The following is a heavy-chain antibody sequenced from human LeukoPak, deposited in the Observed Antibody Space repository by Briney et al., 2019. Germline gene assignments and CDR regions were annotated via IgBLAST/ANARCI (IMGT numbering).Heavy chain of an antibody. Sequence: ASVKVSCKASGYTFTSYDINWVRQATGQGLEWMGWMNPNSGNTGYAQKFQGRVTMTRNTSISTAYMELSSLRSEDTAVYYCARQSVGRSFRGLRYFDSWGQGTLVTVSS. D-gene: IGHD3-9*01. J-gene: IGHJ4*02. CDR1: GYTFTSYD. CDR2: MNPNSGNT. V-gene: IGHV1-8*01. CDR3: ARQSVGRSFRGLRYFDS.